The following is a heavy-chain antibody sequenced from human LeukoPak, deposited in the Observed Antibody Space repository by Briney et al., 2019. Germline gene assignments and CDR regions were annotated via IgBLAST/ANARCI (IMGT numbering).Heavy chain of an antibody. CDR1: GYTFTDFY. Sequence: ASVKVSCKASGYTFTDFYVHWVRQPPGQGLESMGWINPNTGDTTYVQKFQGRVTMTRDTSISSAYMELSSLSSDDTAAYFCARDYYDIRLGADAFHIWGQGTMVTVSS. D-gene: IGHD3-16*01. V-gene: IGHV1-2*02. CDR3: ARDYYDIRLGADAFHI. CDR2: INPNTGDT. J-gene: IGHJ3*02.